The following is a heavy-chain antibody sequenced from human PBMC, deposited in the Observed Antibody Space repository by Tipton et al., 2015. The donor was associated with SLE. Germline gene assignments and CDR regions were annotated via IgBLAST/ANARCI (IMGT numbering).Heavy chain of an antibody. CDR2: IYSGGST. V-gene: IGHV3-66*02. Sequence: SLRLSCAASGFTVSSNYMSWVRQAPGKGLEWVSVIYSGGSTYYADSVKGRFTISRDNSKNTLYLQMNSLRAEDTAVYYCARAPTGNWYFDLWGRGTLVTVSS. D-gene: IGHD1-1*01. CDR3: ARAPTGNWYFDL. CDR1: GFTVSSNY. J-gene: IGHJ2*01.